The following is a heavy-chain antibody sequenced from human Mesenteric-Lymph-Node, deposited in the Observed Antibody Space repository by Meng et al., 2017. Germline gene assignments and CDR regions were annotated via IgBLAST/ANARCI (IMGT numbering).Heavy chain of an antibody. CDR1: GFTFSSYS. CDR2: ISSDGSSQ. D-gene: IGHD6-13*01. J-gene: IGHJ4*02. V-gene: IGHV3-30*18. Sequence: QVQLVESGGGVVHPGTSLRLSCAASGFTFSSYSIHWVRQAPGKGLEWVAVISSDGSSQYYANSVKGRFTISRDNAKNTLYLQMNSLRGEDTAVYYCAKDYHIAGFDSWGQGALVTVSS. CDR3: AKDYHIAGFDS.